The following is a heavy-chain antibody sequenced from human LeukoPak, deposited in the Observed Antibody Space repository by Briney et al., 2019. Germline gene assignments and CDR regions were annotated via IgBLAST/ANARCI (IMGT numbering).Heavy chain of an antibody. D-gene: IGHD3-22*01. CDR1: GFTLTTYW. Sequence: GGSLRLSCAASGFTLTTYWMHWVRQAPGRGLVWVSRINTDGRSISYADSVKGRFTISRDNAKNTVYLQMNSLRVEDTAVYYCAREFTPSVYYDSSGYYDDWGQGTLVTVSS. CDR3: AREFTPSVYYDSSGYYDD. J-gene: IGHJ4*02. CDR2: INTDGRSI. V-gene: IGHV3-74*01.